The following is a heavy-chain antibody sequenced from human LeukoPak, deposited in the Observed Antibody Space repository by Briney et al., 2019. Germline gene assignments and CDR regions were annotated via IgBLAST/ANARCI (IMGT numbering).Heavy chain of an antibody. D-gene: IGHD2-2*01. J-gene: IGHJ4*02. CDR3: ARLSKDTVVLPAAMAHYFDY. CDR1: GGSISGYY. V-gene: IGHV4-59*08. Sequence: PSETLSLTCTVSGGSISGYYWSWIRQPPGKGLQFIGYIYYSGSTNYNPSLESRVTMSVDTSKNQFSLKLRSVTAADTAVYYCARLSKDTVVLPAAMAHYFDYWGQGTLVTVSS. CDR2: IYYSGST.